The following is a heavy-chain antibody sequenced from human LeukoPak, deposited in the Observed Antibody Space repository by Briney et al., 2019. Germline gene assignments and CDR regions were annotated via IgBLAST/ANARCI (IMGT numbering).Heavy chain of an antibody. Sequence: ASVKVSCKASGYTFTSYDINWVRQATGQGLEWMGWMNPNSGNTGYAQKFQGRVTITRNTSISTAYMELSSLRSEDTAVYYCVRVPQYNWNYGGAFDIWGQGTMVTVSS. CDR3: VRVPQYNWNYGGAFDI. D-gene: IGHD1-7*01. CDR1: GYTFTSYD. V-gene: IGHV1-8*03. CDR2: MNPNSGNT. J-gene: IGHJ3*02.